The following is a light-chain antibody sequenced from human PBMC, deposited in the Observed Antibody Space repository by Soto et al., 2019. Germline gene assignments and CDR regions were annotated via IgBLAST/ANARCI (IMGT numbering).Light chain of an antibody. J-gene: IGLJ2*01. V-gene: IGLV4-69*01. CDR1: SGNSSYA. Sequence: QPVLTQSPSASASLGASVKLTCTLSSGNSSYAIAWHQQQPEKGPRYLMKLNSDGSHSKGDGIPDRFSGSSSGAERYLTISSLQSEDEADYYCQTWGTGILVFGGGTKVTVL. CDR2: LNSDGSH. CDR3: QTWGTGILV.